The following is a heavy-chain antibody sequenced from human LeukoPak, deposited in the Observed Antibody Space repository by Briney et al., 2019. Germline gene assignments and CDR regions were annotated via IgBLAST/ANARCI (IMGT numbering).Heavy chain of an antibody. CDR2: MNPNSGNT. CDR3: AFLGEVGAKTLFDY. J-gene: IGHJ4*02. CDR1: GYTFTSYD. V-gene: IGHV1-8*01. Sequence: ASVKVSCKASGYTFTSYDINWVRQATGQGLEWMGWMNPNSGNTGYAQKFQGRVTMTRNTSISTAYMELSSLRSEDTAVYYCAFLGEVGAKTLFDYWGQGTLVTVSS. D-gene: IGHD1-26*01.